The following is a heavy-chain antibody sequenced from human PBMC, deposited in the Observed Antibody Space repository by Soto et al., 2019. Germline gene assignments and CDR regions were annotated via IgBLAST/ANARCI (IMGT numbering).Heavy chain of an antibody. CDR3: AKRGYCSSWPNVYMDV. V-gene: IGHV3-64*01. J-gene: IGHJ6*03. CDR2: ISNNGAHT. CDR1: GFTFSNYE. Sequence: EAQLVESGGGLVQPGGSLRLSCAASGFTFSNYEMHWVRQAPGKGLEYVSGISNNGAHTDYAKSVKGRFTISRDNSENTLYIQMGSLRAEDMACYYCAKRGYCSSWPNVYMDVWGKRTTGTGFS. D-gene: IGHD2-2*01.